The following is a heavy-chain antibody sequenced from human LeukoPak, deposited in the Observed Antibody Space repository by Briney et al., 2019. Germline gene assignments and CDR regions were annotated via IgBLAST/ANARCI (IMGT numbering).Heavy chain of an antibody. CDR2: ITGSGDST. Sequence: GASLRLSCVASGFTFSNYAMSWVRQAPGKGLEWVSAITGSGDSTFNADSVKGRFTISRDNSKNTLHLQMNNLRAEDTAVYYCAKSRIVVVTAIDYWGQGILVTVSS. V-gene: IGHV3-23*01. J-gene: IGHJ4*02. CDR1: GFTFSNYA. CDR3: AKSRIVVVTAIDY. D-gene: IGHD2-21*02.